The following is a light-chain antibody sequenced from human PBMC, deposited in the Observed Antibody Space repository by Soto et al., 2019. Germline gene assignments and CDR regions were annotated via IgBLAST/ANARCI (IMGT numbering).Light chain of an antibody. CDR1: SNDVGHSSF. CDR2: EVS. J-gene: IGLJ1*01. V-gene: IGLV2-8*01. CDR3: NAQADNGKHV. Sequence: QSALTQPPSASGSPGQSVTISCTGNSNDVGHSSFISWYQQHPGKGPKLIIYEVSKRPSGVPDRFSGSKSGNTASLSVSGLQDEAESDYVCNAQADNGKHVFGTGTKLTVL.